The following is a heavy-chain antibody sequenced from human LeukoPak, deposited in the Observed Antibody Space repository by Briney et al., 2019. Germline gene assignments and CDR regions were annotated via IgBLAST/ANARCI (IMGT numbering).Heavy chain of an antibody. Sequence: GGSLRLSCAASGFTFSSYNMNWVRQAPGKGLEWVSAISSSEAYIYYADSVKGRFTISRDNAKNSLYLQMNSLRAEDTAVYYCAKRGIAAAASFDYWGQGTLVTVSS. D-gene: IGHD6-13*01. J-gene: IGHJ4*02. CDR1: GFTFSSYN. CDR3: AKRGIAAAASFDY. V-gene: IGHV3-21*01. CDR2: ISSSEAYI.